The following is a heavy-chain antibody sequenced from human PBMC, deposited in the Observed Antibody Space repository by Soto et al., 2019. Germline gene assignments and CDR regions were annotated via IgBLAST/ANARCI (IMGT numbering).Heavy chain of an antibody. CDR2: ISYDGSNK. Sequence: QVQLVESGGGVVQPGRSLRLSCAASGFTFSSYAMHWVRQAPGKGLEWVAVISYDGSNKYYADSVKGRFTISRDNSKNTLYLQMNSRRAEDTAVYYCARDPPRGRGWGQGTLVTVSS. J-gene: IGHJ4*02. D-gene: IGHD3-10*01. CDR3: ARDPPRGRG. CDR1: GFTFSSYA. V-gene: IGHV3-30-3*01.